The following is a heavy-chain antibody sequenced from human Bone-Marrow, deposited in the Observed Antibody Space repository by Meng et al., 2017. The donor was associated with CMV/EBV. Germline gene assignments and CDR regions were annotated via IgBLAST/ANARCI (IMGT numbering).Heavy chain of an antibody. CDR3: TTDSSPTYFYPNLRIAALAARDY. CDR2: IKSKTDGGTT. V-gene: IGHV3-15*01. Sequence: GGSLRLSCAASGFTFSNAWMSWVRQAPGKGLEWVGRIKSKTDGGTTDYAAPVKGRFTISRDDSKNTLYLQMNSLKTEDTAVYYCTTDSSPTYFYPNLRIAALAARDYWGQGTLVTVSS. D-gene: IGHD6-13*01. J-gene: IGHJ4*02. CDR1: GFTFSNAW.